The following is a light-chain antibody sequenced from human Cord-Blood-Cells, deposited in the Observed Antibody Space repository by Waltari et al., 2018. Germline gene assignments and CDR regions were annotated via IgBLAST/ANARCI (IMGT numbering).Light chain of an antibody. J-gene: IGLJ3*02. CDR1: SSDGGGYNY. Sequence: QSALTQPASVSGSPGQSITISCTGTSSDGGGYNYVSWYQRHPGKAPKLMIYDVSNRPSGVSNRFSGSKSGNTASLTISGLQAEDEADYYCSSYTSSSTWVFGGGTKLTVL. CDR2: DVS. V-gene: IGLV2-14*01. CDR3: SSYTSSSTWV.